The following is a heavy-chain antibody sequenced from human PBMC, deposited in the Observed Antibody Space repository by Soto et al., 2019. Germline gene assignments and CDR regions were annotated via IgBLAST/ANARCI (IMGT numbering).Heavy chain of an antibody. J-gene: IGHJ6*03. CDR1: GGSISSGGYH. CDR3: ATCDSPYYYMDV. Sequence: SETLSLTCTVSGGSISSGGYHWSWIRQPPGKGLQWIGHIYYSGSTDYNPSLKSRVAISVDASKTHFSLRLNSVTAADAAVYYCATCDSPYYYMDVWGKGTTVTVSS. CDR2: IYYSGST. V-gene: IGHV4-61*03. D-gene: IGHD2-21*01.